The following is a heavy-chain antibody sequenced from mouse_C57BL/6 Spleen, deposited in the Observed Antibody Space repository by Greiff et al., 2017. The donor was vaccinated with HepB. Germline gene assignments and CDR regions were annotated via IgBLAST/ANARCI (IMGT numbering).Heavy chain of an antibody. J-gene: IGHJ2*01. Sequence: QVHVKQPGAELVKPGASVKLSCKASGYTFTSYWMHWVKQRPGRGLEWIGRIDPNSGGTKYNEKFKSKATLTVDKPSSTAYMQLSSLTSEDSAVYYCARGRYGSSWELYYFDYWGQGTTLTVSS. D-gene: IGHD1-1*01. CDR3: ARGRYGSSWELYYFDY. CDR2: IDPNSGGT. CDR1: GYTFTSYW. V-gene: IGHV1-72*01.